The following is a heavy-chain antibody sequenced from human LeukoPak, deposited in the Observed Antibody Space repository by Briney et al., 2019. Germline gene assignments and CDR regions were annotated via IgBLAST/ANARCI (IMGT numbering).Heavy chain of an antibody. CDR3: AREGGVTTNLDY. CDR1: GGTFSSYA. D-gene: IGHD2-8*02. Sequence: SVKVSCKASGGTFSSYAISWVRQAPGQGLEWMGRIIPILGIANYAQKFQGRVTITADKSTSTAYMELSRLRSDDTAVYYCAREGGVTTNLDYWGQGTLVTVSS. CDR2: IIPILGIA. V-gene: IGHV1-69*04. J-gene: IGHJ4*02.